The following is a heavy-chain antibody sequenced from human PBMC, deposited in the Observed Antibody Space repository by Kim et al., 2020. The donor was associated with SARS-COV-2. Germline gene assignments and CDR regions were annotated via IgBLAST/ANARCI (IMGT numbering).Heavy chain of an antibody. CDR2: IIPIFGTA. CDR3: ARHFKYYDSSGYYFAGADY. D-gene: IGHD3-22*01. J-gene: IGHJ4*02. V-gene: IGHV1-69*13. Sequence: SVKVSCKASGGTFSSYAISWVRQAPGQGLEWMGGIIPIFGTANYAQKFQGRVTITADESTSTAYMELSSLRSEDTAVYYCARHFKYYDSSGYYFAGADYWGQGTLVTVSS. CDR1: GGTFSSYA.